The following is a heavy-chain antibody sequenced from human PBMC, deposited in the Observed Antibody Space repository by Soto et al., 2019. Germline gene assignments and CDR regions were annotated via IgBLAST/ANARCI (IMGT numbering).Heavy chain of an antibody. J-gene: IGHJ3*02. CDR2: IYYSGST. CDR3: ARDHYGSGRYDAFDI. Sequence: SETLSLTCTVSGGSISSGGYYWSWIRQHPGKGLEWIGYIYYSGSTYYNPSLKSRVTISVDTSKNQFSLKLSSVTAADTAVYYCARDHYGSGRYDAFDIWGQGTMVTVSS. D-gene: IGHD3-10*01. CDR1: GGSISSGGYY. V-gene: IGHV4-31*03.